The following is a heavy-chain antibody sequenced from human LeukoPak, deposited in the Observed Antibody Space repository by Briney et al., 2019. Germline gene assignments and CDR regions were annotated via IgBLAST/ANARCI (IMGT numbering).Heavy chain of an antibody. CDR3: ARGRGDRSSYLKYYFDY. D-gene: IGHD6-13*01. CDR1: GYTFTGYY. Sequence: ASVKVSCQASGYTFTGYYMHWVRQSPGQGLEWMRWINPNSGGTNYAQKFQGWVTMTRDTSISTAYMELGRLRSDDTAVYYCARGRGDRSSYLKYYFDYWGQETLVTVSS. V-gene: IGHV1-2*04. J-gene: IGHJ4*02. CDR2: INPNSGGT.